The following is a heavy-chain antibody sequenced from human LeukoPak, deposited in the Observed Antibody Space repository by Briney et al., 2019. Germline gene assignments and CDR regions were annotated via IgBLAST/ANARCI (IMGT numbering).Heavy chain of an antibody. D-gene: IGHD5-18*01. Sequence: GASVKVSCKASGYTFTGYYMHWVRQAPGQGLEWMGWINPNSGGTNYAQKFQGRVTMTRDTSISTAYMELSRLRSDDTAVYYCARLSRRGYSYGPPGYWGQGTLVTVSS. J-gene: IGHJ4*02. CDR1: GYTFTGYY. CDR3: ARLSRRGYSYGPPGY. CDR2: INPNSGGT. V-gene: IGHV1-2*02.